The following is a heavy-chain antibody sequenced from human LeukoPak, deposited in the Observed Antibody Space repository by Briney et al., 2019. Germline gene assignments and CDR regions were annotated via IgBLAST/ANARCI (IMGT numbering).Heavy chain of an antibody. CDR2: FYAGGSI. J-gene: IGHJ4*02. CDR1: GFTVSSNH. Sequence: SGGSLRLSCAASGFTVSSNHMSWVRQAPGKGLEWVSVFYAGGSIHYADTVKGRFSISRDNSKNTLYLQMNSLRAEDTAVYYCARELSYYFDYWGQGTLVTVSS. CDR3: ARELSYYFDY. D-gene: IGHD2/OR15-2a*01. V-gene: IGHV3-53*05.